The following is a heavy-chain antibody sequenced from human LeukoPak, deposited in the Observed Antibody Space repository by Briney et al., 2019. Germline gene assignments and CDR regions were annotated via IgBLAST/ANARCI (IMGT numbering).Heavy chain of an antibody. V-gene: IGHV3-7*01. CDR3: ARERWSLYSNDYYYYGLDV. CDR1: GFTFGSYA. D-gene: IGHD3-3*01. CDR2: IKQDGSEK. Sequence: GGSLRLSCVASGFTFGSYAMSWVRQAPGKGLEWVAHIKQDGSEKNYVDSVKGRFTISRDNAKNSLYLQMNSLRAEDTAVYYCARERWSLYSNDYYYYGLDVWGQGTTVTVSS. J-gene: IGHJ6*02.